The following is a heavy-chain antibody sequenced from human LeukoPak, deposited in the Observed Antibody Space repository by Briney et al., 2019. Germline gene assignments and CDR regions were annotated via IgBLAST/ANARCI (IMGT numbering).Heavy chain of an antibody. J-gene: IGHJ4*02. Sequence: PGGSLRLSCAASGFTFSSYWMSWVRQAPGKGLEWVSYIGSSSNTIYYADSVKGRFTISRDNAKNSLYLQMNSLRDEDTAVYYCARDFWSGYYGDYWGQGTLVTVSS. CDR3: ARDFWSGYYGDY. CDR2: IGSSSNTI. CDR1: GFTFSSYW. D-gene: IGHD3-3*01. V-gene: IGHV3-48*02.